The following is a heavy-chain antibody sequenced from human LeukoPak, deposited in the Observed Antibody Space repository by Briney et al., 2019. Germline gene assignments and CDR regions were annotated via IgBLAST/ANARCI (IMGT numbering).Heavy chain of an antibody. V-gene: IGHV1-69*15. CDR3: AAGGAYEFRDDY. J-gene: IGHJ4*02. Sequence: SVKVSCKASGGSFTSYGISWVRQAPGQGLEWMGKIIPIYGRANYGQKFQGRATITADELTTTSYMELSSLTAEDMAVYYCAAGGAYEFRDDYWGQGTLVTVSS. D-gene: IGHD3-3*01. CDR1: GGSFTSYG. CDR2: IIPIYGRA.